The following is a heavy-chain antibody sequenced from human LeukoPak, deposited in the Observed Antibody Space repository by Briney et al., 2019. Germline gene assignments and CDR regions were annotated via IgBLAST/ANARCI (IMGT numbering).Heavy chain of an antibody. CDR3: AKDERRITFGGVIVL. Sequence: GGSLRLSCAASGFSFSSSSMNWVRQAPGKGLEWVSSICSSSTYIYYADSVKGRFSISRDNARMSLYLQMNSLRAEDTAVYYCAKDERRITFGGVIVLWGQGTLVTVSS. CDR1: GFSFSSSS. D-gene: IGHD3-16*02. J-gene: IGHJ4*02. V-gene: IGHV3-21*01. CDR2: ICSSSTYI.